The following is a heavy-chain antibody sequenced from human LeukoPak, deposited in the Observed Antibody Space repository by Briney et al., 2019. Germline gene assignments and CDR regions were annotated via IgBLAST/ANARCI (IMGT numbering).Heavy chain of an antibody. CDR2: INHSGST. J-gene: IGHJ6*02. Sequence: SETLSLTCAVYGGSFSGYYWSWIRQPPGKGLEWIGEINHSGSTNYNPSLKSRVTISVVTSKNQFSLKLSSVTAADTAVYYCARGYSSSWLYYYGMDVWGQGTTVTVSS. CDR1: GGSFSGYY. D-gene: IGHD6-13*01. CDR3: ARGYSSSWLYYYGMDV. V-gene: IGHV4-34*01.